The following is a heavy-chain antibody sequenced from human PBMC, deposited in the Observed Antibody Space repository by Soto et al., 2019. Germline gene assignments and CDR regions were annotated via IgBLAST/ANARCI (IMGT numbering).Heavy chain of an antibody. J-gene: IGHJ4*02. Sequence: SETLSLTCTVSGGSISGSFYYCAWVRQPPGKGLEWIGSIFYDGSTFYSPSLKSRVTISADTSKNQFSLNLNSVTAADTAVYYCARHPQNHNFQYWGRGTLVTVSS. D-gene: IGHD3-3*01. CDR3: ARHPQNHNFQY. CDR1: GGSISGSFYY. V-gene: IGHV4-39*01. CDR2: IFYDGST.